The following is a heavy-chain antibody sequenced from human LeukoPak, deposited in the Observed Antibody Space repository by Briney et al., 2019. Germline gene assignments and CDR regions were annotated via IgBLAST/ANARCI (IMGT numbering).Heavy chain of an antibody. V-gene: IGHV3-30*18. CDR3: AKDPVAGTYYYYGMDV. Sequence: PGGSLRLSCAASGFTFSSYGMHWVRQAPGKGLEWVAVISYDGSNKYYADSVKGRFTISRDNSKNTLYLRMNSLRAEDTAVYYCAKDPVAGTYYYYGMDVWGQGTTVTVSS. D-gene: IGHD6-19*01. CDR2: ISYDGSNK. J-gene: IGHJ6*02. CDR1: GFTFSSYG.